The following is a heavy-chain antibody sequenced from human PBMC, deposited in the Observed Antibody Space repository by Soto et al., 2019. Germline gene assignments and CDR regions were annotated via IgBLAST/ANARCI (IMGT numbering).Heavy chain of an antibody. V-gene: IGHV3-53*01. CDR2: IYRGGDT. D-gene: IGHD3-10*01. Sequence: PGGSLRLSCAVSGFTVSYNYMNWIRQAPGKWLEWVSVIYRGGDTFYADSVKGRFTISRDNSKNTLYLQMNSLRAEDTAVYYCARGMYGSGSYYIGDAFDMWGQGXMVTV. CDR3: ARGMYGSGSYYIGDAFDM. CDR1: GFTVSYNY. J-gene: IGHJ3*02.